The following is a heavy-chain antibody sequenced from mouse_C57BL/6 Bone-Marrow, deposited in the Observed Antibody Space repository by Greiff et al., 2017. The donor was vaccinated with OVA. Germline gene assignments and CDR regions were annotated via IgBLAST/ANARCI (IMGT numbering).Heavy chain of an antibody. Sequence: ESGPGLVKPSQSLSLTCSVTGYSITSGYYWNWIRQFPGNKLEWMGYISYDGSNNYNPSLKNRISITRDTSKNQFFLKLNSVTTEDTATYYCASYYYGSSSYAMDFWGQGTSVTVSS. J-gene: IGHJ4*01. V-gene: IGHV3-6*01. CDR3: ASYYYGSSSYAMDF. D-gene: IGHD1-1*01. CDR2: ISYDGSN. CDR1: GYSITSGYY.